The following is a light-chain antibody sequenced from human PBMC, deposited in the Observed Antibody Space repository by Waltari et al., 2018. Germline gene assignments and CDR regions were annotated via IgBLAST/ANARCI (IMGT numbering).Light chain of an antibody. Sequence: QSVLTQPPSVSGAPGQRVTISCTWSGSHIGAGYAVLWYPQLPRAAPKLLIYGSTSRPLGVPDRFFGSTSGTSASLAITGLQAEDEADYYCQSYDTSLMTVVFGGGTKLTVL. J-gene: IGLJ3*02. V-gene: IGLV1-40*01. CDR2: GST. CDR1: GSHIGAGYA. CDR3: QSYDTSLMTVV.